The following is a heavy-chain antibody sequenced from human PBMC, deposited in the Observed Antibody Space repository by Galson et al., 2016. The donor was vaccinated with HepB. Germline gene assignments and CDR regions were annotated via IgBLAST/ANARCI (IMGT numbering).Heavy chain of an antibody. CDR1: GFAFDDYG. J-gene: IGHJ3*02. D-gene: IGHD1-20*01. Sequence: SLRLSCAASGFAFDDYGMQWVRQAPGKGLEWVSGISWNSGGIGYVDSVRGRFTISRDNVKNFLYLQMNSLRVEDTALYYCARVYSDNWYYASDIWGQGTMVTVSS. V-gene: IGHV3-9*01. CDR3: ARVYSDNWYYASDI. CDR2: ISWNSGGI.